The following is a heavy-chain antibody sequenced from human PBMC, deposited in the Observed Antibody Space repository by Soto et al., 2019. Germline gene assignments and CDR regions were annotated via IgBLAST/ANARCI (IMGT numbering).Heavy chain of an antibody. V-gene: IGHV3-30*18. CDR2: ISYEGSNK. J-gene: IGHJ1*01. Sequence: QVQLVESGGGVVQPGRSLRLSCAASGFTFSSYGMHWVRQAPGKGLEWVTVISYEGSNKYYADSVKGRFTISRENYNNTLYLQMNSLRADDTAVYYCAKDPHIVVVSSAEYFQHWGQGTLVTVSS. CDR1: GFTFSSYG. D-gene: IGHD2-21*01. CDR3: AKDPHIVVVSSAEYFQH.